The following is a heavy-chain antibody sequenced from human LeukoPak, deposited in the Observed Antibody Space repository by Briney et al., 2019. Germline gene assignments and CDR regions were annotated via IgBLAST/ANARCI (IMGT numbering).Heavy chain of an antibody. J-gene: IGHJ4*02. CDR2: IKQDGSEK. Sequence: GGSLRLSCAASGFIFSGYSMSWVRQAPGKGLEWVASIKQDGSEKNYVYSVEGRFTISRDNAKKSLYLQMNSLRAEDTAVYYCARDLSGVTGYTYGRGIDYWGQGTLVTVSS. D-gene: IGHD5-18*01. CDR1: GFIFSGYS. V-gene: IGHV3-7*01. CDR3: ARDLSGVTGYTYGRGIDY.